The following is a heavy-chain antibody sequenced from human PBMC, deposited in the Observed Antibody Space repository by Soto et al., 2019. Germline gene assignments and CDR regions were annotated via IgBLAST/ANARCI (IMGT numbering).Heavy chain of an antibody. Sequence: QVQFVQSGTEVRQPGASVRVSCKASGYTFTSYSIHWVRQAPGQRLEWMGWINEGNGNTKYSQRFQGRGTFTRDTSATIVYMELGSLSSEDTAVYFCGHSSGWFALDYWGQGTLVIVSS. J-gene: IGHJ4*02. D-gene: IGHD6-19*01. CDR2: INEGNGNT. CDR3: GHSSGWFALDY. CDR1: GYTFTSYS. V-gene: IGHV1-3*01.